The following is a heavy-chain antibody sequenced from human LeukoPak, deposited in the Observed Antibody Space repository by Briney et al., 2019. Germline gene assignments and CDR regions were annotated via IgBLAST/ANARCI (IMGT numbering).Heavy chain of an antibody. J-gene: IGHJ4*02. D-gene: IGHD3-22*01. Sequence: GASVKVSCKVSGYTLTELSMHWVRQAPGKGLEWMGGFDPEDGETIYAQKFQGRVTMTEDTSIDTAYMELSSLRSEDTAVYYCATARPYYYDSSGYSYYFDYWGQGTLVTVSS. CDR1: GYTLTELS. V-gene: IGHV1-24*01. CDR2: FDPEDGET. CDR3: ATARPYYYDSSGYSYYFDY.